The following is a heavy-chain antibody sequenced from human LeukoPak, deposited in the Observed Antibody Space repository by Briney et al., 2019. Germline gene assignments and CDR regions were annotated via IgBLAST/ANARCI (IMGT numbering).Heavy chain of an antibody. CDR3: ARDSQTYYYDSSGYP. CDR1: GGTFSSYA. V-gene: IGHV1-69*04. J-gene: IGHJ4*02. Sequence: SVKVSCKASGGTFSSYAISWVRQAPGQGLEWMGRIIPILGIANYAQKFQGRVTITADKSTSTAYMELSSLRSEDTAVYCCARDSQTYYYDSSGYPWGQGTLVTASS. CDR2: IIPILGIA. D-gene: IGHD3-22*01.